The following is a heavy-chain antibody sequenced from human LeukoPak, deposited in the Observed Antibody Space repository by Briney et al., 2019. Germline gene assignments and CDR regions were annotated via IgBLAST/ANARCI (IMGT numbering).Heavy chain of an antibody. V-gene: IGHV5-51*01. J-gene: IGHJ3*02. Sequence: GESLKISCKGSGYSFTSHWIGWVRQMPGKGLEWMGIIYPGDSETRYSPSFHGQVTISADKSISTAYLQWSSLKASDTAMYYCARRYYYDTSGYYLAHDAFDIWGQGTMVTVSS. CDR1: GYSFTSHW. CDR3: ARRYYYDTSGYYLAHDAFDI. CDR2: IYPGDSET. D-gene: IGHD3-22*01.